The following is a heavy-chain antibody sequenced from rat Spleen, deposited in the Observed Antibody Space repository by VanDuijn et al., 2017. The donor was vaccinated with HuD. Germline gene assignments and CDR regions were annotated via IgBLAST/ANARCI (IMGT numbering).Heavy chain of an antibody. Sequence: EVQLVESDGGLVQPGRSLKLSCAASGFTFSDYYMAWVRQAPTKGLEWVATISSDGRRNYYRDSVKGRFTISRDNAKNSLYLQMDSLRSADTATYYCVRQDTSGYSNWFAYWGQGTLVTVSS. D-gene: IGHD4-3*01. CDR3: VRQDTSGYSNWFAY. V-gene: IGHV5-29*01. J-gene: IGHJ3*01. CDR1: GFTFSDYY. CDR2: ISSDGRRN.